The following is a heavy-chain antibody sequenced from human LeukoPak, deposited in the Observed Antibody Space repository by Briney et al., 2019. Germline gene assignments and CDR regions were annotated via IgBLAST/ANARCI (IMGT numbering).Heavy chain of an antibody. V-gene: IGHV4-59*01. J-gene: IGHJ6*02. D-gene: IGHD2-15*01. CDR2: IYYSGST. Sequence: SETLSLACTVSGGSISSYYWSWIRQPPGKGLEWIGYIYYSGSTNYNPSLKSRVTISVDTSKNQFSLKLSFVTAADTAVYYCARDSGGIPYYYGMDVWGQGTTVTVSS. CDR3: ARDSGGIPYYYGMDV. CDR1: GGSISSYY.